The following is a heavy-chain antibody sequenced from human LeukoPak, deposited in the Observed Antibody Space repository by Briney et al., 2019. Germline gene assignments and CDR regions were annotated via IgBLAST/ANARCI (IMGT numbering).Heavy chain of an antibody. V-gene: IGHV5-51*01. CDR2: IHPGDSDT. CDR3: VRFLNHAFEM. CDR1: GYSFTNYW. J-gene: IGHJ3*02. Sequence: GESLKISCKSYGYSFTNYWIGWVRQMPGKGLEWMGIIHPGDSDTRYSPSFQGQVTMSADKSINTAYLQWSSLKASDTAMYYRVRFLNHAFEMWGQGTMVTVSS.